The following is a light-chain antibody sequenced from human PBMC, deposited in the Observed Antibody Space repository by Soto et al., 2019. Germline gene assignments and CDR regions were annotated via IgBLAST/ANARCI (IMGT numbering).Light chain of an antibody. CDR1: KLGDKY. CDR2: QHS. Sequence: SSELTQPPSVSVSPGQTASITCSGDKLGDKYTCWYQQKPGQFPVLVIYQHSQRPSGIPERFSGSNSGNTATLTISGTQAMDEADYYCQAWDSSTDVVFGGGTKLTVL. V-gene: IGLV3-1*01. J-gene: IGLJ2*01. CDR3: QAWDSSTDVV.